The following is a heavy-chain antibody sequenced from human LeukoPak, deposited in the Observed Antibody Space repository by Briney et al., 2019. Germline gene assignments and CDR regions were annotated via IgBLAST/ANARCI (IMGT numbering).Heavy chain of an antibody. V-gene: IGHV4-39*02. CDR2: IYYSGST. J-gene: IGHJ6*02. D-gene: IGHD4-23*01. CDR1: GGSISSISSNNYH. Sequence: SETLSLTCIVSGGSISSISSNNYHWGWIRQPPGKGLEWIGSIYYSGSTYYNPSLKSRVTISVDTSKNQFSLKLSSVTAADTALYYCAREMGVVTAHGIDVWGQGTTVTVS. CDR3: AREMGVVTAHGIDV.